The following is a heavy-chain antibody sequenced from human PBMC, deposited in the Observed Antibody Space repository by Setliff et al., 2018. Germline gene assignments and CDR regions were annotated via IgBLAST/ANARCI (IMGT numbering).Heavy chain of an antibody. V-gene: IGHV3-53*01. CDR2: LDNDGST. CDR3: RLWFGELLRDY. J-gene: IGHJ4*02. Sequence: PGGSLRLSCAASGFTFNNYFMIWVRQAPGEGLEWVSLLDNDGSTYYSDSVKGRFTISRGTSKNTLYLQMSSLRTEDTAVYYCRLWFGELLRDYWGQGTLVTVSS. D-gene: IGHD3-10*01. CDR1: GFTFNNYF.